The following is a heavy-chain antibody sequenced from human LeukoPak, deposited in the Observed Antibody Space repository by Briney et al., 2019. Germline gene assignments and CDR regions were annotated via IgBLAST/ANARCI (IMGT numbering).Heavy chain of an antibody. Sequence: GGSLRLSCAVSGFTFSGFWMSWSRQAPGKGLEWVASINSDGSEGYYADVVKGRFTISGDNAKNSLYLQINSLRAEDTAVYYCARSSYSSSSSVWGQGTMVTVSS. V-gene: IGHV3-7*03. CDR2: INSDGSEG. CDR3: ARSSYSSSSSV. J-gene: IGHJ3*01. CDR1: GFTFSGFW. D-gene: IGHD6-6*01.